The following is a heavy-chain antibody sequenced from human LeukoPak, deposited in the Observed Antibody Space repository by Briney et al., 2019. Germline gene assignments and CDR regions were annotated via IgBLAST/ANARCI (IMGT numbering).Heavy chain of an antibody. D-gene: IGHD2-21*02. V-gene: IGHV4-39*01. CDR2: IYYSGST. CDR3: ARRKAYCGGDCYTFDI. CDR1: GGSISSSSYY. J-gene: IGHJ3*02. Sequence: PSETLSLTCTVSGGSISSSSYYWGWIRQPPGKGLEWIGSIYYSGSTYYNPSLKSRVTISVDTSKNQFSLKLSSVTAADTAVYYCARRKAYCGGDCYTFDIWGQGTMVTVSS.